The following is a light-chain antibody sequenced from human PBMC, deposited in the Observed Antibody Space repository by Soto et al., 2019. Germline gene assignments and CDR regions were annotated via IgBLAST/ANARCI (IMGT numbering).Light chain of an antibody. Sequence: EIVMTQSPATLSVSPGERATLSCRASQSVSSNLAWYQQKPGQVPRLLIYGASTRAIGIPARFSGSGSGTEFTLTIGSLQSEDFAVYYCQQYNNWPFTFGPGTKVDIK. CDR3: QQYNNWPFT. J-gene: IGKJ3*01. CDR2: GAS. V-gene: IGKV3D-15*01. CDR1: QSVSSN.